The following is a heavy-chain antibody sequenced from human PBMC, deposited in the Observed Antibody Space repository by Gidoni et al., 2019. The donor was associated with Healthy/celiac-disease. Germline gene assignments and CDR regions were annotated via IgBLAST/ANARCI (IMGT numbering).Heavy chain of an antibody. D-gene: IGHD2-2*01. V-gene: IGHV3-30-3*01. CDR1: GFTFSSYA. Sequence: QVQLVESGGGVVKPGRSLRLSCAASGFTFSSYAMHWVRQAPGKGLEWVAVISYDGSNKYYADSVKGRFTISRDNSKNTLYLQMNSLRAEDTAVYYCAREERQYCSSTSCPIDYWGQGTLVTVSS. CDR3: AREERQYCSSTSCPIDY. CDR2: ISYDGSNK. J-gene: IGHJ4*02.